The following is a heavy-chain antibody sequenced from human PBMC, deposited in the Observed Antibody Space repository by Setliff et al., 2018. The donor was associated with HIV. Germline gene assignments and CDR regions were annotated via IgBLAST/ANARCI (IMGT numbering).Heavy chain of an antibody. V-gene: IGHV3-43D*03. CDR3: ARGGYDSSGYSLKY. CDR2: ISWDGGTT. CDR1: GFTFDDYA. Sequence: GESLKISCAASGFTFDDYAMHWVRQVPGRGLEWISFISWDGGTTYYEDSVRGRFNISRDNTKYSLYLQINSLRVDDTAVYFCARGGYDSSGYSLKYWGQGTKVTAPQ. J-gene: IGHJ4*02. D-gene: IGHD3-22*01.